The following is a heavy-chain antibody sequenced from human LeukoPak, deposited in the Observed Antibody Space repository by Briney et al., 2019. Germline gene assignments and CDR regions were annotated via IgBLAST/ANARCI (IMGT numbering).Heavy chain of an antibody. J-gene: IGHJ4*02. CDR2: ISSSSSYI. D-gene: IGHD6-19*01. Sequence: PGGSLRLSCAASGFTFSSYSMNWVRQAPGKGLEWVSSISSSSSYIYYADSVKGRFTISGDNAKNSLYLQMNSLRAEDTAVYYCARDPIAVAGTYYFDYWGQGTLVTVSS. CDR1: GFTFSSYS. CDR3: ARDPIAVAGTYYFDY. V-gene: IGHV3-21*01.